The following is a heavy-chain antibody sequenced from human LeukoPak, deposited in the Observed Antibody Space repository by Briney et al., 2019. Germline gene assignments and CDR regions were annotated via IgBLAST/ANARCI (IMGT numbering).Heavy chain of an antibody. J-gene: IGHJ4*02. D-gene: IGHD1-26*01. CDR3: AKAGSIRFDY. V-gene: IGHV3-21*04. CDR2: ISSSGNNI. CDR1: GFTFSRYS. Sequence: GGSLRLSCAASGFTFSRYSMNWVRQAPGKGLEWVSSISSSGNNIYYADSLKGRFTISRDSATNSLYLQMSSLRAEDTAVYYCAKAGSIRFDYWGQGTLVTVSS.